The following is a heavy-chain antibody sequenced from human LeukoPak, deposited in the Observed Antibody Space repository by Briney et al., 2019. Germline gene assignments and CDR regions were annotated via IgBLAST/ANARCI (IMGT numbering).Heavy chain of an antibody. CDR1: GGSFSGYY. D-gene: IGHD6-13*01. CDR3: ARAGVYSSSWYNWFDP. J-gene: IGHJ5*02. CDR2: INHSGST. Sequence: SETLSLTCAVYGGSFSGYYWSWIRQPPGKGLEWIGEINHSGSTNYNPSLKSRVTISVDTSKNQFSLKLSSVTAADTAVYYCARAGVYSSSWYNWFDPWGQGTLVTVSS. V-gene: IGHV4-34*01.